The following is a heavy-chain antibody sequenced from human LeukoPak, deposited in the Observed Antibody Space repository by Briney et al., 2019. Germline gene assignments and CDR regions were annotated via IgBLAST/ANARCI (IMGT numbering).Heavy chain of an antibody. D-gene: IGHD1-14*01. CDR2: ISYSGE. Sequence: RGSLRLSCAASGFTFTDYAFHWVRQAPGKGLEWVTIISYSGESYADSVRGRFAISRDNSKNTVYLQMDSLRADDTAMYYCARNHFNQNVFDVWGQGTMVTVSS. CDR1: GFTFTDYA. V-gene: IGHV3-30*01. CDR3: ARNHFNQNVFDV. J-gene: IGHJ3*01.